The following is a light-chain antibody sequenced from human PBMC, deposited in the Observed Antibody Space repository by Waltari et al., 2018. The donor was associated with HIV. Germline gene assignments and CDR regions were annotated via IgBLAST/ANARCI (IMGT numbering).Light chain of an antibody. CDR2: LNSDGSH. CDR1: SEHSNFA. J-gene: IGLJ3*02. CDR3: QTWGMGIVV. V-gene: IGLV4-69*01. Sequence: QIILPQSTSASASPGASVKLTCTLSSEHSNFAIAWLQQQPEKGPRYLMKLNSDGSHTKGDGIPDRFSGSSSGAERYLSISSLHSDDEADYYCQTWGMGIVVFGGGTKLTVL.